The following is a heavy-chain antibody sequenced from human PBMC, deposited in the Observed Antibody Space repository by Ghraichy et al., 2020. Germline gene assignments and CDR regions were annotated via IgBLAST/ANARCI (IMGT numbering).Heavy chain of an antibody. CDR2: INHNGST. CDR3: ARGTPNGGNSGRAFDI. D-gene: IGHD4-23*01. V-gene: IGHV4-34*01. J-gene: IGHJ3*02. Sequence: SETLSLTCAVYGGSFSGYYWSWIRQPPGKGLEWIGEINHNGSTNYNPSLKSRVTISVDTSKNQFSLKLSSVTAADTAVYYCARGTPNGGNSGRAFDIWGQGTMVTVSS. CDR1: GGSFSGYY.